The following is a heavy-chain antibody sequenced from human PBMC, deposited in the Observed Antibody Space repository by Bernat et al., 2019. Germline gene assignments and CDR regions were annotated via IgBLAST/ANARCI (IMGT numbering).Heavy chain of an antibody. CDR2: INPNSGGT. CDR3: ATTAVGMNYDYVWGSYDTTYYFDY. Sequence: QVQLVQSGAEVKKPGASVKVSCKASGYTFTGYYMHWVRQAPGQGLEWMGWINPNSGGTNYAQKFQGRVTMTRDMSISTAYMELSRLRSDDTAVYYCATTAVGMNYDYVWGSYDTTYYFDYWGQGTLVTVSS. V-gene: IGHV1-2*02. CDR1: GYTFTGYY. D-gene: IGHD3-16*01. J-gene: IGHJ4*02.